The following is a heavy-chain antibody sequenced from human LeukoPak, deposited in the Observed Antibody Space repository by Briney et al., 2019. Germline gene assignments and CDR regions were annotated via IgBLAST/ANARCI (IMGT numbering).Heavy chain of an antibody. CDR2: MNPNSGNT. Sequence: GASVKVSCKALGYTFTSYDINWVRQATGQGLEWMGWMNPNSGNTGYAQKFQGRVTMTRNTSISTAYMELSSLRSEDTAVYYCAREASVYDSSGYYDAFDIWGQGTMVTVSS. J-gene: IGHJ3*02. CDR1: GYTFTSYD. D-gene: IGHD3-22*01. CDR3: AREASVYDSSGYYDAFDI. V-gene: IGHV1-8*01.